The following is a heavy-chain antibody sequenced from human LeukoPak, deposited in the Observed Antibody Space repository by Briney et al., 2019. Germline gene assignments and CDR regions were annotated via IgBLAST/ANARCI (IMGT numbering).Heavy chain of an antibody. CDR2: IIPIFGTA. D-gene: IGHD2-2*01. CDR1: GGTFSSYA. Sequence: SVTVSCKASGGTFSSYAISWVRQAPGQGLEWMGGIIPIFGTANYAQKFQGRVTITTDESTSTAYMELSSLRSEDTAVYYCTLGYCSSTSCYSGPQFDYWGQGTLVTVSS. CDR3: TLGYCSSTSCYSGPQFDY. V-gene: IGHV1-69*05. J-gene: IGHJ4*02.